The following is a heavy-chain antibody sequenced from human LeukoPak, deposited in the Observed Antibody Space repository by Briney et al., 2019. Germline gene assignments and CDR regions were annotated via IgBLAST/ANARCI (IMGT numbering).Heavy chain of an antibody. CDR3: ARGQKRSLLFDY. V-gene: IGHV3-21*01. CDR2: ISSSSSYI. D-gene: IGHD5-24*01. J-gene: IGHJ4*02. CDR1: GFTFSSYA. Sequence: GGSLRLSCAASGFTFSSYAMSWVRQAPGKGLEWVSSISSSSSYIYYADSVKGRFTISRDNAKNSLYLQMNSLRAEDTAVYYCARGQKRSLLFDYWGQGTLVTVSS.